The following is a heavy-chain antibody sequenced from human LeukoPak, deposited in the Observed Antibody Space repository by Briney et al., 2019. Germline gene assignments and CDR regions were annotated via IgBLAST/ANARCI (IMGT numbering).Heavy chain of an antibody. CDR2: ISSSSSTI. V-gene: IGHV3-48*01. CDR1: GFTFSSHS. Sequence: GGSLRLSCAASGFTFSSHSMNWVRQARGKGLEWVSYISSSSSTIYYADSVKGRFTISRDNAKNSLYLQMNSLRAEDTAVYYCARGAYYYEDWGQGTLVTVSP. CDR3: ARGAYYYED. D-gene: IGHD3-22*01. J-gene: IGHJ4*02.